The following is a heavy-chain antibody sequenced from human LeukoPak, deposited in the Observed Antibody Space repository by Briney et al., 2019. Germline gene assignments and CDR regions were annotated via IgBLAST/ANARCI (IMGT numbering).Heavy chain of an antibody. J-gene: IGHJ4*02. CDR1: GFTFSSYV. Sequence: GGSLRLSCAASGFTFSSYVMSWVRQAPGKGLEWVSAISGSGGSTYYADSVKGRFTISRDNSKNTLYLQMNSLRAEDTAVYSCTRTRGCSSTSCYADYWGQGTLVTVSS. V-gene: IGHV3-23*01. D-gene: IGHD2-2*01. CDR2: ISGSGGST. CDR3: TRTRGCSSTSCYADY.